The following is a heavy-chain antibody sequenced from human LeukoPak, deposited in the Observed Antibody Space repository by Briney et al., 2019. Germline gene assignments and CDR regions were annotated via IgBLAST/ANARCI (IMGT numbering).Heavy chain of an antibody. J-gene: IGHJ4*02. D-gene: IGHD3-3*01. Sequence: GGSLRLSCAASGFTFSSYAMSWVRQAPGKGLEWVSAISGSGGSTYYADSVKGRFTISRDNSKNTLYLQMNSLRAEDTAVYYCAKALSITIFGVVIDPEFDYWGQGTLVTVSS. CDR1: GFTFSSYA. CDR3: AKALSITIFGVVIDPEFDY. CDR2: ISGSGGST. V-gene: IGHV3-23*01.